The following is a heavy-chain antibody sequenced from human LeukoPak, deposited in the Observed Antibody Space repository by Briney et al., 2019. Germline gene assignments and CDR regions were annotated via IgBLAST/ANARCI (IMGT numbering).Heavy chain of an antibody. CDR3: ARRDPARAFDI. CDR2: IYYSGSA. J-gene: IGHJ3*02. V-gene: IGHV4-61*05. CDR1: GGSISRSSYY. Sequence: SETLSLTCTVSGGSISRSSYYWTWIRQPPGKGLEWIGYIYYSGSANYNPSLKSRVTISVDTSKNQFSLKLSSVTAADTAVYYCARRDPARAFDIWGQGTMVTVSS. D-gene: IGHD5-24*01.